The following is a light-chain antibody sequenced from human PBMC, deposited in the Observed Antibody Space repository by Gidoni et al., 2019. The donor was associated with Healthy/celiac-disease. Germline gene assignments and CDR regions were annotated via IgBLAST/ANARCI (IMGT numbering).Light chain of an antibody. CDR2: GAS. CDR3: QQYGSSPT. J-gene: IGKJ5*01. Sequence: DIVLTQSPGTLSLSPGERATLSGRASQSVSSSYLAWYQQKPGKAPRLLIYGASSSATGIPDRFSGSGSGTDFTLTISRLEPEDFAVYYCQQYGSSPTCGQGTRLEIK. CDR1: QSVSSSY. V-gene: IGKV3-20*01.